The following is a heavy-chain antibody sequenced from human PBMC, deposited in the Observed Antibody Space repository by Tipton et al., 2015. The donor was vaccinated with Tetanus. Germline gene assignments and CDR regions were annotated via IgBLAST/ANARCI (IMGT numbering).Heavy chain of an antibody. CDR2: MYNSGAT. CDR3: ARPEASVMARGFDI. Sequence: TLSLTCTDSGGSISSTSYYWAWIRQPPGKGLEWIGTMYNSGATYYNPPLKGRVTLSGDTSNNLFSLSSVTASDTAVYYCARPEASVMARGFDIWGQGTNVTVSS. V-gene: IGHV4-39*02. CDR1: GGSISSTSYY. D-gene: IGHD1-14*01. J-gene: IGHJ3*02.